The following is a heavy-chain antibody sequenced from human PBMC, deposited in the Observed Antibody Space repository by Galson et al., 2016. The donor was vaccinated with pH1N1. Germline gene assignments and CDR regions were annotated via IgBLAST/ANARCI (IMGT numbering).Heavy chain of an antibody. CDR1: GSNSDYN. J-gene: IGHJ3*02. V-gene: IGHV3-23*01. CDR3: AKGGYGDYGLDVFDM. D-gene: IGHD4-17*01. Sequence: SLRLSCAASGSNSDYNMNWVRLAPGKGLEWVSSISGSGGRKHYADSVQGRFIISRDNSKNTLYLQMNSPRAGDTALYFWAKGGYGDYGLDVFDMWGQGTMVIASS. CDR2: ISGSGGRK.